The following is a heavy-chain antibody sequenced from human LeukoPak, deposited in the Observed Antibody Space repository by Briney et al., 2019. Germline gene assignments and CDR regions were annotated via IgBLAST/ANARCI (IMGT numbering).Heavy chain of an antibody. D-gene: IGHD3-10*01. V-gene: IGHV3-21*01. CDR2: ISSSGSYI. Sequence: GGSLRLSCAASGFTFSSYSMNWVRQAPGKGLEWVSSISSSGSYIYYADSVKGRFTISRDNAKNSLYLQMNSLRAEDTAVYYCARDGLLWFGELFSCDYWGQGTLVTVSS. CDR3: ARDGLLWFGELFSCDY. CDR1: GFTFSSYS. J-gene: IGHJ4*02.